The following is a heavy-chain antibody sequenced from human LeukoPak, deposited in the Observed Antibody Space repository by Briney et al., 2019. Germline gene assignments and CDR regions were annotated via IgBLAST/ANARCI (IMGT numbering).Heavy chain of an antibody. V-gene: IGHV3-30*18. J-gene: IGHJ4*02. CDR3: AKTHIVVVVAEGGFDY. Sequence: GGSLRLSCAASGFTFSSYAMSWVRQAPGKGLEWVAVISYDGSNKYYADSVKGRFTISRDNSKNTLYLQMNSLRAEDTAVYYCAKTHIVVVVAEGGFDYWGQGTLVTVSS. CDR2: ISYDGSNK. CDR1: GFTFSSYA. D-gene: IGHD2-15*01.